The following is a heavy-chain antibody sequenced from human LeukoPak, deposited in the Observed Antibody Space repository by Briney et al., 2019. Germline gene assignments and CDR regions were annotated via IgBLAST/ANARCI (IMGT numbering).Heavy chain of an antibody. D-gene: IGHD1-26*01. V-gene: IGHV3-23*01. CDR3: AKAVSTLIVGATNFDY. CDR1: GFTFSSHA. CDR2: ISSSGGNT. Sequence: GGSLRLSCAASGFTFSSHAMSWVRQAPGKGLEWVSTISSSGGNTYYADSVKGRFSISRDNSKNTLYLQMNSLRVEDTAVYYCAKAVSTLIVGATNFDYWGQGTLVTVSS. J-gene: IGHJ4*02.